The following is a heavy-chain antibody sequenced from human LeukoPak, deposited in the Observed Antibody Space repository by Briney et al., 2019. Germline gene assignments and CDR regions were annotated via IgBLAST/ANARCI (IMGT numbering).Heavy chain of an antibody. CDR2: ISTNSRYI. CDR1: GFTFSSYS. CDR3: ARSSYCGGGSCFRYFDY. J-gene: IGHJ4*02. V-gene: IGHV3-21*01. D-gene: IGHD2-15*01. Sequence: PGGSLRLSCAASGFTFSSYSINWVRQAPGKGLEWVSSISTNSRYIYYADSMKGRFTISRDNAKNSLYLQMNSLRAEDTAVYYCARSSYCGGGSCFRYFDYWGQGTLVTVSS.